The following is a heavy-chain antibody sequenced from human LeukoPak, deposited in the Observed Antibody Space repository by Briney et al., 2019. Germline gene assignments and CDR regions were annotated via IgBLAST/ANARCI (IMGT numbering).Heavy chain of an antibody. Sequence: GGSLRLSCAASGFTFSSYWMSWVRQAPGKGLEWVANIKQDGSEKYYVDSVKGRFTISRDNAKNSLYLQTNSLRAEDTAVYYCARDMRGSGWYYYYMDVWGKGTTVTISS. CDR2: IKQDGSEK. CDR3: ARDMRGSGWYYYYMDV. J-gene: IGHJ6*03. D-gene: IGHD6-19*01. CDR1: GFTFSSYW. V-gene: IGHV3-7*01.